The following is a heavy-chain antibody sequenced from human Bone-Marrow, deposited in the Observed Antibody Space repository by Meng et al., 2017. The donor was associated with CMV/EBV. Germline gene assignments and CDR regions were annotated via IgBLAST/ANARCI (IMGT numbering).Heavy chain of an antibody. V-gene: IGHV1-2*02. Sequence: YPFTGYYMHWVRQAPGQGLAWMGWINPNSGGTNYAQKFQSRVTMTRDTSISTAYMELSRLRSDDTAVYYCARVLRSIVVVPAAPLGYWGQGTLVTVSS. J-gene: IGHJ4*02. CDR2: INPNSGGT. CDR3: ARVLRSIVVVPAAPLGY. D-gene: IGHD2-2*01. CDR1: YPFTGYY.